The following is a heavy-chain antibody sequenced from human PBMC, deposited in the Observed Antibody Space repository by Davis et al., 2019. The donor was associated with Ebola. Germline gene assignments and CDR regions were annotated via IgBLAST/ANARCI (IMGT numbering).Heavy chain of an antibody. Sequence: MPGGSLRLSCTVSRGSISSYYWSWIRQSPGKGLEWIGDIYYSGSTNYNPSLKSRITTSLDTSKNQFSLKLSSVTAADTAVYYCARGDRVGWYYYYYMDVWGKGTTVTVSS. CDR3: ARGDRVGWYYYYYMDV. CDR2: IYYSGST. V-gene: IGHV4-59*01. CDR1: RGSISSYY. J-gene: IGHJ6*03. D-gene: IGHD5-12*01.